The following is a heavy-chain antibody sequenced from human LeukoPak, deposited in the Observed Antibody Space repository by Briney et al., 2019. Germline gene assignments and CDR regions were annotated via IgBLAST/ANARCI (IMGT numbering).Heavy chain of an antibody. CDR1: GGSFSGYY. D-gene: IGHD2-15*01. CDR3: ANGVVVAASYYFDY. Sequence: SETLSLTCAVYGGSFSGYYWSWIRQPPGKGLEWLGEINHSGRTNYNPSLKSRVTISVDTSKNQFSLKLSSVTAADTAVYYCANGVVVAASYYFDYWGQGTLVTVSS. J-gene: IGHJ4*02. V-gene: IGHV4-34*01. CDR2: INHSGRT.